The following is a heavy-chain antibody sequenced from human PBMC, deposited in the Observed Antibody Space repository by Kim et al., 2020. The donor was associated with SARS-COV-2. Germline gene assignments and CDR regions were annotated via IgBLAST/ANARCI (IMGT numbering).Heavy chain of an antibody. D-gene: IGHD3-10*01. CDR1: GYTFTGYY. Sequence: ASVKVSCKASGYTFTGYYLHWMRQAPGQGLEWMGRIDPNSGGTNYPQKFQGRVTMTRDTSISTAYMELSRVRSDDTAVYYCATSITMVGYGMDVWGQGTTVTV. J-gene: IGHJ6*02. V-gene: IGHV1-2*06. CDR3: ATSITMVGYGMDV. CDR2: IDPNSGGT.